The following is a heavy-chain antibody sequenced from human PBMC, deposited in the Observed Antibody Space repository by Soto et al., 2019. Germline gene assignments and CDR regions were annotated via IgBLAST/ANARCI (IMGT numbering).Heavy chain of an antibody. J-gene: IGHJ6*02. V-gene: IGHV1-69*12. CDR2: IIPKFGTA. CDR3: AREIDGYYGMDV. Sequence: QVQLVQSGAEVKKPGSSVKVSCKASGGTFSTDSISWVRQAPGQGLEWMGGIIPKFGTANNAQKFQGRVTITADESTSTAYMELSSLRYEDTAVYFCAREIDGYYGMDVWGQGTTVTVAS. CDR1: GGTFSTDS.